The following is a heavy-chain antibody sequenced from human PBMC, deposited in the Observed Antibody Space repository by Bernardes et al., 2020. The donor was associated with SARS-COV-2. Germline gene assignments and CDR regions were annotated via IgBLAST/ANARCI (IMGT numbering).Heavy chain of an antibody. CDR1: GYTFTGYY. Sequence: ASVKVSCKTSGYTFTGYYLHWVRQAPGQGLEWMGRINPNSRGTTYAQKFQGRVTMTGDTSISTASMELSGLRSDDTAVYYCARDPPWTGPNDAFDIWGQGTMVTVSS. CDR2: INPNSRGT. V-gene: IGHV1-2*06. D-gene: IGHD5-12*01. CDR3: ARDPPWTGPNDAFDI. J-gene: IGHJ3*02.